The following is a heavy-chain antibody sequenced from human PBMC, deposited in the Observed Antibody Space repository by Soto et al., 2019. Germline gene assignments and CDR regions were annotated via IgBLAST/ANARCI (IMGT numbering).Heavy chain of an antibody. J-gene: IGHJ3*02. D-gene: IGHD3-9*01. CDR2: INHSGNN. CDR3: ARGGSNDWQVAFDI. V-gene: IGHV4-34*01. Sequence: ETLSLNCVAAGGSLSTYHYNWIRQSPGKGLEWIGEINHSGNNNYSPSLKSRVTMSLDTSKKQFSLKLTSVTAADTAVYYCARGGSNDWQVAFDIWGQGTMVTVSS. CDR1: GGSLSTYH.